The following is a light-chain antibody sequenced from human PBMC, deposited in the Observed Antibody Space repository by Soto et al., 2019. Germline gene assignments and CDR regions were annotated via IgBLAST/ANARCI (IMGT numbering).Light chain of an antibody. CDR1: SSDVDGYNY. Sequence: QSVLTQPASVSGSPGQSITISCTGTSSDVDGYNYVSWYQQHPGKAPKLMIYDVSNRPSGVSNRFSGSKSGNTASLTISGLQAEDEADYYCSSYTSSSTSYVFGTGTKVTVL. CDR2: DVS. CDR3: SSYTSSSTSYV. J-gene: IGLJ1*01. V-gene: IGLV2-14*01.